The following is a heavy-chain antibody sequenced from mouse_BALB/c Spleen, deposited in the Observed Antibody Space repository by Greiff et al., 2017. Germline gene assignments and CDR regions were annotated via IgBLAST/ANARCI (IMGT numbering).Heavy chain of an antibody. J-gene: IGHJ3*01. Sequence: VQRVESGGGLVKPGGSLKLSCAASGFTFSDYYMYWVRQTPEKRLEWVATISAGGSYTYYPDSVKGRFTISRDNAKNNLYLQMSSLKSEDTAMYYCARGTGKRLAYWGQGTLVTVSA. CDR2: ISAGGSYT. V-gene: IGHV5-4*02. CDR1: GFTFSDYY. D-gene: IGHD4-1*01. CDR3: ARGTGKRLAY.